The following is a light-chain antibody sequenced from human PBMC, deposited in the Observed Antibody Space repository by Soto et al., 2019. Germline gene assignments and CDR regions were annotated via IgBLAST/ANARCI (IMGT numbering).Light chain of an antibody. J-gene: IGLJ3*02. CDR1: SYNIGSNY. CDR3: AAWDDSLRGWV. V-gene: IGLV1-47*01. Sequence: QSVLSQSPSASGTPGQRVTISCSGSSYNIGSNYVFWYQQLPGTAPKVLIYRNYQRPSGVPDRFSGSKSGSSASPAISGLRSEDEADYYCAAWDDSLRGWVFGGGTKVTVL. CDR2: RNY.